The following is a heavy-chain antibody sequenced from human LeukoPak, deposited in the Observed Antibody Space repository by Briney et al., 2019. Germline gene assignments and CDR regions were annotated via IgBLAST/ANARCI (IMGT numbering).Heavy chain of an antibody. Sequence: GGSLRLSCAASGFTFSSYGMHWVRQAPGKGLEGVAFIRYDGSNKYYADSVKGRFTISRDNSENTLYLQMNSLRAEDTAVYYCAKVYLSQSPFDYWGQGTLVTVSS. J-gene: IGHJ4*02. CDR1: GFTFSSYG. CDR2: IRYDGSNK. CDR3: AKVYLSQSPFDY. V-gene: IGHV3-30*02. D-gene: IGHD2-21*01.